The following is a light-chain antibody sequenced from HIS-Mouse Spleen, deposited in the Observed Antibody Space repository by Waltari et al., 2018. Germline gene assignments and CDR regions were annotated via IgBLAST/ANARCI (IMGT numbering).Light chain of an antibody. J-gene: IGKJ4*01. CDR3: QQYDNLPLT. CDR2: DAS. CDR1: QDISTY. V-gene: IGKV1-33*01. Sequence: DIQMTHSPSSLSASVGDRVTITCQASQDISTYLNWYQQKPGKAPKLLIYDASNLETGVPSRFSGSGSGTDFTFTISSLQPEDIATYYCQQYDNLPLTFGGGTKVEIK.